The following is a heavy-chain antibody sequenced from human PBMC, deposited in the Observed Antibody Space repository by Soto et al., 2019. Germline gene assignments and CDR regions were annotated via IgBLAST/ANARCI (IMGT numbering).Heavy chain of an antibody. J-gene: IGHJ5*02. Sequence: PSDTLSLTCNVSGASISSGDYYWSWIRQPPGKGLEWIGYIYFSESTSYNPSLKSRVTISGDRSKNQFSLKLSSVTAADTAVYYCARVPDRWGQGTLVTVSS. CDR2: IYFSEST. CDR1: GASISSGDYY. CDR3: ARVPDR. V-gene: IGHV4-30-4*02. D-gene: IGHD2-2*01.